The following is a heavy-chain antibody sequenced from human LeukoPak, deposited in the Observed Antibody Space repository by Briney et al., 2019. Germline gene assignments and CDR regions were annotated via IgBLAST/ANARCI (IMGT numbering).Heavy chain of an antibody. CDR1: GGSFSGFY. CDR2: INHSGYT. V-gene: IGHV4-34*01. Sequence: PSETLSLTCAVSGGSFSGFYWSWLRQPPGKGLEWIGEINHSGYTNYHPSLKSRVAISVDTSKKQFSLKLSSMTAADTAVYYCARGKGTLSYWGQGTLVSVSS. CDR3: ARGKGTLSY. J-gene: IGHJ4*02.